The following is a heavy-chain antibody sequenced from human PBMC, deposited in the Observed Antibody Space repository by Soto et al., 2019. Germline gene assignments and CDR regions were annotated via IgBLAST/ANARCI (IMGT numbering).Heavy chain of an antibody. Sequence: EVQLVESGGGLVQPGGSLKLSCAASGFTFSGSAMHWVRQASGKGLEWVGRIRSKANSYATAYAASVKGRFTISRDDSKNTAYLQMNSLKTEDTAVYYCTRSHTSYDFWSGFIGFDPWGQGTLVTVSS. V-gene: IGHV3-73*02. CDR1: GFTFSGSA. J-gene: IGHJ5*02. CDR3: TRSHTSYDFWSGFIGFDP. CDR2: IRSKANSYAT. D-gene: IGHD3-3*01.